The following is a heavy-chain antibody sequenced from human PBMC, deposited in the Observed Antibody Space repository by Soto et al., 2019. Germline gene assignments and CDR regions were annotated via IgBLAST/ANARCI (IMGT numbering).Heavy chain of an antibody. CDR1: GGSISSYF. J-gene: IGHJ4*02. D-gene: IGHD6-13*01. CDR2: VYYTGTT. Sequence: SETLSLTCTVSGGSISSYFYIWVRQPPGKGLEWIGSVYYTGTTDYNPSLRSRVTISVDTSKTQFSLNLRSVTAADTAVYYCARDLAAVPRAFDYWGRGTLVTVSS. V-gene: IGHV4-59*01. CDR3: ARDLAAVPRAFDY.